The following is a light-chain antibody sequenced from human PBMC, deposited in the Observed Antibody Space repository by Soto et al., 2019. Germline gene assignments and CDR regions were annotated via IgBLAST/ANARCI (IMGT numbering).Light chain of an antibody. J-gene: IGKJ1*01. CDR2: WAS. V-gene: IGKV4-1*01. Sequence: DIVMTQSPDSLAVSLGERATINCKSSQSVLYNSNNKNYLAWYKQKPGQPPKLLIYWASTRESGVPDRFSGSGSGTDFTLTIRSLKAEDVAVYYCQQYYSTRTFGQGTKVDIK. CDR1: QSVLYNSNNKNY. CDR3: QQYYSTRT.